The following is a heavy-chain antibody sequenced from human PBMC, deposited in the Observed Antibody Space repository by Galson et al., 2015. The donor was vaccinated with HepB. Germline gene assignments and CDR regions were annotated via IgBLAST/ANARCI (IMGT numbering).Heavy chain of an antibody. CDR2: IYTSGST. D-gene: IGHD6-13*01. V-gene: IGHV4-61*02. Sequence: TLSLTCTVSGGSISSGSYYWSWIRQPAGKGLEWIGRIYTSGSTNYNPSLKSRVTMSVDTSKNQFSLKLSSVTAADTAVYYCARDEAAGNWFDPWGQGTLVTVSS. CDR1: GGSISSGSYY. CDR3: ARDEAAGNWFDP. J-gene: IGHJ5*02.